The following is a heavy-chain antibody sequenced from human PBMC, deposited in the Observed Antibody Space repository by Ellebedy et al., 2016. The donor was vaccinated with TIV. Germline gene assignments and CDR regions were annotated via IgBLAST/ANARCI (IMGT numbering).Heavy chain of an antibody. D-gene: IGHD1-20*01. Sequence: ASVKVSXXASGYTFTGYYMQWVRQAPGQGLEWVGWINPNNGGTKFAQKFQGRVTMTSDTSISTAYMELSRLRSDDTAVYYCARAITAYYYYYMDVWGKGTTVTVSS. CDR3: ARAITAYYYYYMDV. CDR1: GYTFTGYY. V-gene: IGHV1-2*02. J-gene: IGHJ6*03. CDR2: INPNNGGT.